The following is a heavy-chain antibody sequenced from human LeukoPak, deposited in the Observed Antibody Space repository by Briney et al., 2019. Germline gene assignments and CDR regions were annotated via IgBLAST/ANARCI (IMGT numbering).Heavy chain of an antibody. CDR3: ARVGVAAAGSVDY. Sequence: PGGSLRLSCAASGFTFSSYWMSWVRQAPGKGLEWVANIKQDGSEKYYVDSVKGRFTISRDNAKNSLYLQMNSLRAEDTAVYYCARVGVAAAGSVDYWGQGTLVTVSS. D-gene: IGHD6-13*01. V-gene: IGHV3-7*01. J-gene: IGHJ4*02. CDR2: IKQDGSEK. CDR1: GFTFSSYW.